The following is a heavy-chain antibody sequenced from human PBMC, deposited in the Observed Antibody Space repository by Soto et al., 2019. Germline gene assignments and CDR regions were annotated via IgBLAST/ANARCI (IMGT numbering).Heavy chain of an antibody. D-gene: IGHD3-16*01. CDR3: ARGGIRGTPMDD. CDR1: GSIFSRHA. V-gene: IGHV1-69*12. Sequence: QVQLVQSGAEVKKPGSSVKVSCEASGSIFSRHAMSWVRQAPGQGLEWMGGIIPIFASANYAQKFQGRVTITADESTSTVYMELNSLRSEDTAIYYCARGGIRGTPMDDWGQGTLLTVSS. CDR2: IIPIFASA. J-gene: IGHJ4*02.